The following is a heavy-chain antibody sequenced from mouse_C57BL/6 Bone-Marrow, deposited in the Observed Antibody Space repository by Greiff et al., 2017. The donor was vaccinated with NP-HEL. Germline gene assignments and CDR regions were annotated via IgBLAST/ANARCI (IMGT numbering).Heavy chain of an antibody. CDR2: IWTGGGT. D-gene: IGHD1-1*01. J-gene: IGHJ4*01. CDR3: ARNLIYYYGSSYLYDAMDY. V-gene: IGHV2-9-1*01. CDR1: GFSLTSYA. Sequence: VQGVESGPGLVAPSQSLSITCTVSGFSLTSYAISWVRQPPGKGLEWLGVIWTGGGTNYNSALKSRLSISKDNSKSQVFLKMNSLQTDDTARYYCARNLIYYYGSSYLYDAMDYWGQGTSVTVSS.